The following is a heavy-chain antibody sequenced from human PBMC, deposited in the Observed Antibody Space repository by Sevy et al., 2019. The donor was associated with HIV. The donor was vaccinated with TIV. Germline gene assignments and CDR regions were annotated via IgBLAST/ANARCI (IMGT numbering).Heavy chain of an antibody. D-gene: IGHD4-17*01. J-gene: IGHJ4*02. Sequence: GGSLRLSCAASGFNFSIYGMHWVRQAPGKGLEWVALIWYDGSNKYYADSVKGRFTISRDNSKNTRFLQMNSLGAEDTAVYYCARGRDYGNFDYWGQGTLVTVSS. V-gene: IGHV3-33*01. CDR3: ARGRDYGNFDY. CDR1: GFNFSIYG. CDR2: IWYDGSNK.